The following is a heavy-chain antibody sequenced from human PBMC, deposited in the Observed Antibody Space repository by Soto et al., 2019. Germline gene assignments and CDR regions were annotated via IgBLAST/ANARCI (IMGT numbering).Heavy chain of an antibody. Sequence: EVQLVESGGGLVQPGGSLRLSCAASAFTVSSNSMTWVRQAPGKGLEWVSLIYSGGATHYADSVKGRFSVSRDNSNNRVYLQMESLRAEDTAVYYCARGIVVGRTGYFMDVWGKGTAVSVSS. D-gene: IGHD2-15*01. CDR2: IYSGGAT. CDR3: ARGIVVGRTGYFMDV. CDR1: AFTVSSNS. J-gene: IGHJ6*03. V-gene: IGHV3-66*01.